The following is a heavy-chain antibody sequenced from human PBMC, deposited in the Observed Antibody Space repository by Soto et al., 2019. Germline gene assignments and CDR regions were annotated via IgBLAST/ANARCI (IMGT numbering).Heavy chain of an antibody. J-gene: IGHJ3*02. CDR2: IYPGDSDP. CDR3: ARTDYYGSGSYDAFDI. CDR1: GYSFTSYW. Sequence: GESLKISCKGSGYSFTSYWIGWVRQMPGKGLEWMGIIYPGDSDPRYSPSFQGQVTISADKSISTAYLQWSSLKASDTAMYYCARTDYYGSGSYDAFDIGGQGTMVTVSS. V-gene: IGHV5-51*01. D-gene: IGHD3-10*01.